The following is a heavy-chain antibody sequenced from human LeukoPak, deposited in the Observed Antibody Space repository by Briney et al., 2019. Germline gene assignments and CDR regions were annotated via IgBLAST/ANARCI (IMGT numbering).Heavy chain of an antibody. V-gene: IGHV4-59*08. D-gene: IGHD4-11*01. J-gene: IGHJ5*02. CDR1: GGSISSYY. CDR2: IYYSGST. Sequence: SETLSLTCTVSGGSISSYYWSWIRQPPGKGLEWFGYIYYSGSTNYNPSLKSRVTISVDTSKNQFSLKLSSVTAADTAVYYCARHPTTFSWFDPWGQGTLVTVSS. CDR3: ARHPTTFSWFDP.